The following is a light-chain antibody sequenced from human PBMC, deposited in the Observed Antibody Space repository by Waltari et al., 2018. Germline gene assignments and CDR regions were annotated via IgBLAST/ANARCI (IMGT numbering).Light chain of an antibody. Sequence: DIVLTQSPLSLPVTPGEPASIPCRSSLSLLPLRNRGNTYLDLYLQRPGQSPQLLISLGFSRASGVPDRFSGSGSGTDFTLKISKVEAEDVGIYYCMQVLQTPFTFGQGTKLEIQ. CDR3: MQVLQTPFT. CDR1: LSLLPLRNRGNTY. V-gene: IGKV2-28*01. CDR2: LGF. J-gene: IGKJ2*01.